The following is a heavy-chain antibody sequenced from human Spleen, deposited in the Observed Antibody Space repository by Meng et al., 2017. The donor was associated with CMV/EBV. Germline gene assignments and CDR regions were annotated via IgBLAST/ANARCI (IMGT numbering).Heavy chain of an antibody. J-gene: IGHJ4*02. D-gene: IGHD3-10*01. Sequence: SGPTLVKPTHTLTLTCTFSGFSLSTSGVGVGWIRQPPGKALEWLAVIYWNGDERYTPSLKSRLTITKDTSKAEVVLTMTNMDSVDTATYYCAHFTFASGDYWGQGTLVTVSS. CDR2: IYWNGDE. V-gene: IGHV2-5*01. CDR1: GFSLSTSGVG. CDR3: AHFTFASGDY.